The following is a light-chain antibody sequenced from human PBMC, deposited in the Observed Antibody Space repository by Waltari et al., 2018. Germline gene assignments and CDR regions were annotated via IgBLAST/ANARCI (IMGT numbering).Light chain of an antibody. CDR2: EVL. Sequence: GDYNYVSWFQQHPDKVPKLLIYEVLNRPSGVSARFSGSKSGTTAFLTISGLQTDDEASYYCASYAGTNPYVFGTGT. V-gene: IGLV2-11*03. J-gene: IGLJ1*01. CDR1: GDYNY. CDR3: ASYAGTNPYV.